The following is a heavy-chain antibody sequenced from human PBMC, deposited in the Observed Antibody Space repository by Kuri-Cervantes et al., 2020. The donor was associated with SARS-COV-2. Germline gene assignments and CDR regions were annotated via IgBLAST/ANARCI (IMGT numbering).Heavy chain of an antibody. CDR1: GYTFTSYG. D-gene: IGHD3-3*01. CDR3: ARDKDFWSGAGVNWFDP. CDR2: ISAYNGNT. Sequence: ASVKVSCKASGYTFTSYGISWVRQAPGQGLEWMGWISAYNGNTNYAQKLQGRVTMTTDTSTSTAYMELRSLRSDDTAVYYCARDKDFWSGAGVNWFDPWGQGTLVTVSS. V-gene: IGHV1-18*01. J-gene: IGHJ5*02.